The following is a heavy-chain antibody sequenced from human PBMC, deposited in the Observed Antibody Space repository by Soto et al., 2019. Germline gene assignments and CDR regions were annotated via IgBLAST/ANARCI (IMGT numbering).Heavy chain of an antibody. Sequence: QVQLVESGGGVVQPGRSLRLSCAASGFTFSSYGMHWVRQAPGKGLEWVAVISYDGSNKYYADSVKGRFTISRDNSKNTLYLQRNSLRAEDTAVYYCAKDVIFSSGLPNKHYYDSSGYYHYFDYWGQGTLVTVSS. CDR1: GFTFSSYG. CDR3: AKDVIFSSGLPNKHYYDSSGYYHYFDY. CDR2: ISYDGSNK. D-gene: IGHD3-22*01. J-gene: IGHJ4*02. V-gene: IGHV3-30*18.